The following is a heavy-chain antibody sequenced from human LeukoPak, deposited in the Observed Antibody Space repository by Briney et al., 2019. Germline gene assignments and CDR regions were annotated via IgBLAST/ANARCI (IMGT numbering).Heavy chain of an antibody. V-gene: IGHV4-61*05. CDR1: GGSISRSTYY. CDR3: ARQTYCSGGYCYSYYFDY. J-gene: IGHJ4*02. CDR2: IYYSGST. D-gene: IGHD2-15*01. Sequence: SETLSLTCTVSGGSISRSTYYWGWIRQPPGKGLEWIGYIYYSGSTTYNPSLESRVTILLDTSKNQFSLKLSSVTAADTAVYYCARQTYCSGGYCYSYYFDYWGQGTLVTVSS.